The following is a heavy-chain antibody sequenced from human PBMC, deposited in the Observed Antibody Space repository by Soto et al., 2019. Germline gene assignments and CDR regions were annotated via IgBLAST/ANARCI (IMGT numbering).Heavy chain of an antibody. D-gene: IGHD2-2*01. Sequence: QVQLQQWGAGLLKPSETLSLTCAVYGGSFSGYYWSWIRQPPGKGLEWIGEINHSGSTNYNPSLKIRFTISVDTSKNPFPLKLSSVTAADTAVYYCARGTYCSSTSCYWGMDVWGQGTTVTVSS. V-gene: IGHV4-34*01. CDR3: ARGTYCSSTSCYWGMDV. J-gene: IGHJ6*02. CDR1: GGSFSGYY. CDR2: INHSGST.